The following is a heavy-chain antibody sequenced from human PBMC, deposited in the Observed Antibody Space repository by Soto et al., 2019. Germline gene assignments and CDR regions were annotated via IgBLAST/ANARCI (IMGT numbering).Heavy chain of an antibody. V-gene: IGHV4-61*01. J-gene: IGHJ4*02. CDR3: ARGATVTQFDS. CDR1: GVSVSSGSFY. Sequence: PSETLSLTCTVSGVSVSSGSFYWAWIRQPPGKGLEWIGFGSYSGTTNYKPSLKSRVTISVDTSRSQISLKVSSLTAADTAVYYWARGATVTQFDSWGRGTLVTVSS. CDR2: GSYSGTT. D-gene: IGHD4-17*01.